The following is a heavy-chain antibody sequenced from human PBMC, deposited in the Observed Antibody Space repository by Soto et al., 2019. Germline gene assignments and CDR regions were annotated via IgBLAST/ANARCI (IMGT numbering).Heavy chain of an antibody. Sequence: PSETLSLTCIVSGGSISGYYWSWIRQPPLEGLEWIGNIYYSGTTNYNPSLKSRVTISLDTSKNQFSLKLNSVTASDTAVYYCARQAYTSVAIAADYWGQGTLVTVSS. CDR2: IYYSGTT. D-gene: IGHD5-12*01. J-gene: IGHJ4*02. CDR3: ARQAYTSVAIAADY. CDR1: GGSISGYY. V-gene: IGHV4-59*08.